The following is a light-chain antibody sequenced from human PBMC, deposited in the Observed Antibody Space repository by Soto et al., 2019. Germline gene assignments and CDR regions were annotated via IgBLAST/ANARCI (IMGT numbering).Light chain of an antibody. CDR3: SSYTSSSTLENV. J-gene: IGLJ1*01. V-gene: IGLV2-14*01. CDR2: EVS. Sequence: QSALPQPASVSGSPGQSITISCTGTSSDVGGYNYVSWYQQHPGKAPKLMIYEVSNRPSGVSNRFSGSKSGNTASLIISGLQAEDEADYYCSSYTSSSTLENVFGTGTKVTVL. CDR1: SSDVGGYNY.